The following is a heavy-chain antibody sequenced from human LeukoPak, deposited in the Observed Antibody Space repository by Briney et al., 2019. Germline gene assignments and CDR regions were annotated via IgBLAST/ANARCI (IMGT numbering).Heavy chain of an antibody. CDR1: GFSFTDYP. CDR2: IRTTAEGAKYA. V-gene: IGHV3-48*02. J-gene: IGHJ4*02. D-gene: IGHD3-9*01. Sequence: GGSLRLSCATSGFSFTDYPMNWVRQAPGKGLEWISNIRTTAEGAKYAYYADSVKGRVTISRDDGKNTLYLHMNSRRDDDTAVYYCATDQRYAFDYWGQGILVTVSS. CDR3: ATDQRYAFDY.